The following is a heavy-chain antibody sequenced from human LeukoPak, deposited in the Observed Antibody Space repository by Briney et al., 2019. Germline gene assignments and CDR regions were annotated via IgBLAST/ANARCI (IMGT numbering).Heavy chain of an antibody. Sequence: APVKVSCKVSGYTLTELSMHWVRQAPGKGLEWMGGFDPEDGETIYAQKFQGRVTMTEDTSTDTAYMELSSLRAEDTAVYYCARDLVIVCSSTSCYGYYYYGMDVWGQGTTVTVSS. J-gene: IGHJ6*02. CDR1: GYTLTELS. V-gene: IGHV1-24*01. D-gene: IGHD2-2*01. CDR2: FDPEDGET. CDR3: ARDLVIVCSSTSCYGYYYYGMDV.